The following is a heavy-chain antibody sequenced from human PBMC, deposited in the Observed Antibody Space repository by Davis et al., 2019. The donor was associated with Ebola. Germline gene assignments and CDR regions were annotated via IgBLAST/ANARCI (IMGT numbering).Heavy chain of an antibody. CDR2: IWYDGSRK. CDR1: GFNFRSYG. Sequence: GESLKISCAASGFNFRSYGMHWVRQAPDKGLEWVAVIWYDGSRKYYGDSVKGRFTISRDNSNNLLYLQMNSLRAEDTAVYYCAIPDCSGAICYSVYIKNWGQGTLVTVSS. V-gene: IGHV3-33*01. J-gene: IGHJ4*02. D-gene: IGHD2-15*01. CDR3: AIPDCSGAICYSVYIKN.